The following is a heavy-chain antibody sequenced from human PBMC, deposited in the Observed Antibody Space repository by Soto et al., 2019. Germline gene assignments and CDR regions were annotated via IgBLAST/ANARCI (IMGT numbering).Heavy chain of an antibody. J-gene: IGHJ4*02. D-gene: IGHD3-10*01. Sequence: QVQLVQSGAEVKKPGSSVKVSCKASGGTFSSYAISWVRQAPGQGLEWMGGLIPIFGTANYAQKFQGRVTITADKATSTAYMELSSLRSEDTAVYYCARAPDPYYYGSGSYWGFDYWGQGTLVTVSS. V-gene: IGHV1-69*06. CDR1: GGTFSSYA. CDR2: LIPIFGTA. CDR3: ARAPDPYYYGSGSYWGFDY.